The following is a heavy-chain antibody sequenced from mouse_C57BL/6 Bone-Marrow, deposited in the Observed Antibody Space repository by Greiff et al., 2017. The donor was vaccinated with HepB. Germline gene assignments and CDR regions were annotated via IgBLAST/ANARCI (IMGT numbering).Heavy chain of an antibody. CDR1: GYTFTDYN. CDR2: INPNNGGT. CDR3: ARFPPYGNYWYFDV. D-gene: IGHD2-1*01. V-gene: IGHV1-18*01. Sequence: VQLQQSGPELVKPGASVKIPCKASGYTFTDYNMDWVKQSHGKSLEWIGDINPNNGGTIYNQKFKGKATLTVDKSSSTAYMELRSLTSEDTAVYYCARFPPYGNYWYFDVWGTGTTVTVSS. J-gene: IGHJ1*03.